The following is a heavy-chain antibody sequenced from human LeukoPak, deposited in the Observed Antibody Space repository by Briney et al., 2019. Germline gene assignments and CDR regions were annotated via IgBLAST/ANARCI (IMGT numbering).Heavy chain of an antibody. D-gene: IGHD2-2*01. Sequence: ASVKVSCKASGYTFTSYDINWVRQAPGRGLEWMGWMNPNSGNTGYAQKFQGRVTMTRNTSISTAYMELSSLRSEDTAVYYCARAVSDCSSTSCYVVVGAGHFDYWGQGTLVTVSS. CDR2: MNPNSGNT. V-gene: IGHV1-8*01. CDR3: ARAVSDCSSTSCYVVVGAGHFDY. CDR1: GYTFTSYD. J-gene: IGHJ4*02.